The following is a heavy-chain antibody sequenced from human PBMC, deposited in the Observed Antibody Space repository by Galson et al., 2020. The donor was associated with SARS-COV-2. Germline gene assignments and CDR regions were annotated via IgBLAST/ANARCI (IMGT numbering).Heavy chain of an antibody. V-gene: IGHV4-4*07. CDR1: GGSISRDY. J-gene: IGHJ5*02. CDR2: IYTSGFT. CDR3: ARDRPGIAMAALDP. D-gene: IGHD6-19*01. Sequence: SETLSLTCTVSGGSISRDYWSWIRQPAGKGLEWIGRIYTSGFTNYNLSLKSRVTMSIDTSKNQFSLKLRSVTAADSAVYYCARDRPGIAMAALDPWGQGTLVTVSS.